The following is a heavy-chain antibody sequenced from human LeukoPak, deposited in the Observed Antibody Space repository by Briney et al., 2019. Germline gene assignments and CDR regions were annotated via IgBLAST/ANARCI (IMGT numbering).Heavy chain of an antibody. CDR2: ISSSGCTI. CDR3: ARRLIAARLFDY. Sequence: GGSLRLSCAASGFTFSDYYMSWIRQAPGKGLEWVSYISSSGCTIYYADSVKGRFTISRDNAKNSLYLQMNSLRAEDTAVYYCARRLIAARLFDYWGQGTLVTVSS. V-gene: IGHV3-11*01. CDR1: GFTFSDYY. J-gene: IGHJ4*02. D-gene: IGHD6-6*01.